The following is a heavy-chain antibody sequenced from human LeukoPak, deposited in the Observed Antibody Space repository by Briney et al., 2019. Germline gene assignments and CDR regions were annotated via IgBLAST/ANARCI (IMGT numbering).Heavy chain of an antibody. CDR1: GGSISSNY. CDR3: ATIVRGGASFDI. J-gene: IGHJ3*02. CDR2: MSYSGHS. Sequence: SETLSLTCTVSGGSISSNYCSWIRQPPGKGLEWIAYMSYSGHSNSNPSLRRRVTTSVDTSKNQFSLRLNSVTAADTAVYYFATIVRGGASFDIWGRGTMVTVSS. V-gene: IGHV4-59*01. D-gene: IGHD1-26*01.